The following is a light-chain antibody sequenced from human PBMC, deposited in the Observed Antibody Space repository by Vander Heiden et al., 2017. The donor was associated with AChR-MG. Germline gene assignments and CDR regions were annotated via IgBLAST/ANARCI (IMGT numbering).Light chain of an antibody. CDR3: QQSYSTPPRT. Sequence: DIQMTQSPSSLSSSVGDRVTITCRASQSISSDLNWYQQKPGKAPNRLIYAGASLRSGGPSRFSGSGSGTDFTLTINSLQPEDFATYYCQQSYSTPPRTFGQGTKVEIK. CDR1: QSISSD. CDR2: AGA. J-gene: IGKJ1*01. V-gene: IGKV1-39*01.